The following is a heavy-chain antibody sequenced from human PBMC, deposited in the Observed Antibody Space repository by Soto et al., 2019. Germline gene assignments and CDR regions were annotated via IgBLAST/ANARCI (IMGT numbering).Heavy chain of an antibody. Sequence: QVQLVESGGGVVQPGRSLRLSCAASGFTFSSYAMHWVRQALGKGLEWVAVISYDGSNKYYADSAKGRFTISRDNSKNTLYLQMNSLRAEDTAVYYCARAYEGDYFDYWGQGTLVTVSS. CDR2: ISYDGSNK. J-gene: IGHJ4*02. D-gene: IGHD3-16*01. V-gene: IGHV3-30-3*01. CDR3: ARAYEGDYFDY. CDR1: GFTFSSYA.